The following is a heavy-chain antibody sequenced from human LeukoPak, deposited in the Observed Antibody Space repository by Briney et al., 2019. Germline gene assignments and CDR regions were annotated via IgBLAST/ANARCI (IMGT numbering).Heavy chain of an antibody. CDR2: ISYDGSNK. CDR1: GFTFSTYS. J-gene: IGHJ3*02. V-gene: IGHV3-30*18. CDR3: AKDLAKGALDAFDI. Sequence: GGSLRLSCAASGFTFSTYSMNWVRQAPGKGLEWVAVISYDGSNKYYADSVKGRFTISRDNSKNTLYLQMNSLRAEDTAVYYCAKDLAKGALDAFDIWGQGTMVTVSS. D-gene: IGHD5-12*01.